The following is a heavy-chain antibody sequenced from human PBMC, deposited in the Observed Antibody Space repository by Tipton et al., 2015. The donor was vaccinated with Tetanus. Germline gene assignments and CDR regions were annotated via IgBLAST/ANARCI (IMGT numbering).Heavy chain of an antibody. J-gene: IGHJ4*02. CDR3: ARANDEFPKKGPFDF. D-gene: IGHD3-10*01. CDR1: GDSMTKYY. V-gene: IGHV4-59*01. Sequence: LRLSCTVSGDSMTKYYWSWIRQPPGKGLEWISYIFHSGSTNYNPSLKSRVTISMDTSKNQISLKLSSVTAADTAVYYCARANDEFPKKGPFDFWGQGILVIVSS. CDR2: IFHSGST.